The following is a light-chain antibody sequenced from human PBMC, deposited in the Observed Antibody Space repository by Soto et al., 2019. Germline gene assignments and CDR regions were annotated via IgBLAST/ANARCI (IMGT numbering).Light chain of an antibody. V-gene: IGKV3-20*01. CDR2: GAS. J-gene: IGKJ5*01. CDR3: MQSIQPIT. Sequence: EIVLTQSPGTLSLSPGERATLSCRASQSVSSSYLAWYQQKPGQAPRLLIYGASSRATGIPDRFSGSGSGTDFTLKISRVEAEDVGVYYCMQSIQPITFGQGTRLEIK. CDR1: QSVSSSY.